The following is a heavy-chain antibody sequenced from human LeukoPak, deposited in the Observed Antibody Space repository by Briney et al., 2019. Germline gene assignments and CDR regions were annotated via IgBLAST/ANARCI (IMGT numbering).Heavy chain of an antibody. J-gene: IGHJ6*03. CDR2: IYYSGST. V-gene: IGHV4-4*07. CDR3: ARGLWFGELLSPYYYYYMDV. Sequence: PSETLSLTCTVSGGSISSYYWSWIRQPAGKGLEWIGRIYYSGSTNYNPSLKSRVTISVDTSKNQFSLKLSSVTAAGTAVYYCARGLWFGELLSPYYYYYMDVWGKGTTVTVSS. D-gene: IGHD3-10*01. CDR1: GGSISSYY.